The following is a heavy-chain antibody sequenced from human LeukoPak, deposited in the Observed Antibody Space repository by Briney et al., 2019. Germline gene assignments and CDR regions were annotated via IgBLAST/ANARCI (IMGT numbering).Heavy chain of an antibody. D-gene: IGHD4-23*01. CDR1: GFTFDDYG. Sequence: PGGSLRLSCAASGFTFDDYGMSWVRQAPGKGLEWVSGINWNGGSTGYADSVKGRFTISRDNAKNSLYLQMNSLRAEDTALYYCARVGGNYYYYYYMDVWGKGTAVTVSS. V-gene: IGHV3-20*04. CDR2: INWNGGST. J-gene: IGHJ6*03. CDR3: ARVGGNYYYYYYMDV.